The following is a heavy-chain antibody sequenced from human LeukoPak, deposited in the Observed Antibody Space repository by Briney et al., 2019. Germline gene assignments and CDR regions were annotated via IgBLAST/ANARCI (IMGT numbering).Heavy chain of an antibody. Sequence: ASLKVSRKASGYTFTGYYMHWVRQAPGQGLEWMGRINPNTGGTNYAQKFQGRVTMTRDTSISTAYMELSRLRSDDTAVYYCARSLPSWPASMYYFDYWGQGTLVTVSS. CDR1: GYTFTGYY. D-gene: IGHD2-2*01. V-gene: IGHV1-2*06. J-gene: IGHJ4*02. CDR2: INPNTGGT. CDR3: ARSLPSWPASMYYFDY.